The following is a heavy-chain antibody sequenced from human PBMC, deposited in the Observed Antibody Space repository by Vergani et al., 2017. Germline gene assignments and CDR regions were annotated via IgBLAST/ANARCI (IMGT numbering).Heavy chain of an antibody. J-gene: IGHJ4*02. CDR2: INYSGST. D-gene: IGHD6-13*01. V-gene: IGHV4-31*02. CDR3: VREYRIAGPCSIDY. Sequence: PGKGLEWIGYINYSGSTYYNPSLKSRVTISVDTSKNQFSLVLSSVTAADTAVYYCVREYRIAGPCSIDYWGQGTLVTVPS.